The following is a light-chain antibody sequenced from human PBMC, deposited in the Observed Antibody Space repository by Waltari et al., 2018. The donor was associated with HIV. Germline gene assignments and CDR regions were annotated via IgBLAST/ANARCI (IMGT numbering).Light chain of an antibody. CDR1: QGISNY. CDR2: STS. J-gene: IGKJ1*01. V-gene: IGKV1-16*01. CDR3: QQYNSYPWT. Sequence: DIQMTQSPSSLSASIGDRVTITCRASQGISNYLAWFQQKPGKAPKSLIYSTSNLQSGVPSRFSGSGFGTDFTLTISSLQPEDFAIYYCQQYNSYPWTFGQGTKVEIK.